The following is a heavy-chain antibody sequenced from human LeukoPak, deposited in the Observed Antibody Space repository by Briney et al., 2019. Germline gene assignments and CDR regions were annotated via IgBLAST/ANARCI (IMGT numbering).Heavy chain of an antibody. CDR3: ARDGGLHTNFDY. J-gene: IGHJ4*02. Sequence: PGGSLRLSCAASGFSFRNYWMGWVRQAPGKGLEWVANTKPDGSAEYYADSVRGRFTASRDNANNLLYLQMNRLRAEDTAVYYCARDGGLHTNFDYWGQGTLLTASS. D-gene: IGHD2-15*01. CDR2: TKPDGSAE. CDR1: GFSFRNYW. V-gene: IGHV3-7*01.